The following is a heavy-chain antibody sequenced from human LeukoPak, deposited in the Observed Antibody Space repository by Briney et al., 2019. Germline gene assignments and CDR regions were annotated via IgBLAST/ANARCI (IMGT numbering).Heavy chain of an antibody. CDR3: AREFSNEQLVPGGLDP. CDR2: ISWNSGSI. Sequence: PGGSLRLSCAASGFTFSSYAMHWVRQAPGKGLEWVSGISWNSGSIGYADSVRGRFTISRDNAKNSLYLQMNSLRAEDTAVYYCAREFSNEQLVPGGLDPWGQGTLVTVSS. V-gene: IGHV3-48*04. CDR1: GFTFSSYA. D-gene: IGHD6-13*01. J-gene: IGHJ5*02.